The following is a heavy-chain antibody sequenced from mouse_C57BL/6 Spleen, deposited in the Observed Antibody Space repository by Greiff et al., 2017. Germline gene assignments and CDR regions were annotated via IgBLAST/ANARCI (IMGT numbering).Heavy chain of an antibody. CDR2: TYWDDDK. CDR1: GFSLSTSGMG. J-gene: IGHJ4*01. Sequence: QVTLKESGPGILQSSQTLSLTCSFSGFSLSTSGMGVSWIRQPSGKGLEWLAHTYWDDDKRYNPSLKSQLTISKDTSRHQVFLKITSVSTADTATDYYARRTQLGYAMDYWGQGTSVTVSS. CDR3: ARRTQLGYAMDY. D-gene: IGHD4-1*02. V-gene: IGHV8-12*01.